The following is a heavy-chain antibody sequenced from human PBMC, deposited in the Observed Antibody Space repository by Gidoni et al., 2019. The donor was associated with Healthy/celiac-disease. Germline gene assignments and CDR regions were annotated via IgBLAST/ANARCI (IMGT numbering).Heavy chain of an antibody. J-gene: IGHJ4*02. D-gene: IGHD2-15*01. CDR2: IYYSGST. CDR1: GVSISSGGYY. V-gene: IGHV4-31*03. Sequence: QVQLQESGPGLVKPSHTLSLPCTVSGVSISSGGYYWSWIRQHPGKGLEWIGYIYYSGSTYYNPSLKSRVTISVDTSKNQFSLKLSSVTAADTAVYYCARALGRGLFDYWGQGTLVTVS. CDR3: ARALGRGLFDY.